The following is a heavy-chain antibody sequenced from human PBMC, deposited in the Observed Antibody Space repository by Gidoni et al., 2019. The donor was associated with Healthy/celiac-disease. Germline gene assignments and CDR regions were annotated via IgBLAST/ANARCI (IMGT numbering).Heavy chain of an antibody. Sequence: QVQLVQSGAEVKKHGASVKVSCKVSGYTLPELSMHWVRQAPGKGLEWMGGFDPDDGETIYAQNFQGRVTMTEDTSTDTAYMELSSLISEDTAVYYCATDRVGGYSYGYSYYWGQGTLVTVSS. CDR1: GYTLPELS. CDR3: ATDRVGGYSYGYSYY. CDR2: FDPDDGET. V-gene: IGHV1-24*01. D-gene: IGHD5-18*01. J-gene: IGHJ4*02.